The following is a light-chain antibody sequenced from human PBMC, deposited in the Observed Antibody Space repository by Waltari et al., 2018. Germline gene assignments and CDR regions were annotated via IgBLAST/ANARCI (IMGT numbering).Light chain of an antibody. Sequence: QSVLTQPPSVSGAPGQRVTISCPGHNSNIRAGSDVHWYQQLPGTAPKLLIYGNINRPSGVPDRFSGSKSGTSASLAITGLQAEDEADYYCQSYDSSLSGWGVFGGGTKLTVL. CDR3: QSYDSSLSGWGV. J-gene: IGLJ2*01. CDR1: NSNIRAGSD. CDR2: GNI. V-gene: IGLV1-40*01.